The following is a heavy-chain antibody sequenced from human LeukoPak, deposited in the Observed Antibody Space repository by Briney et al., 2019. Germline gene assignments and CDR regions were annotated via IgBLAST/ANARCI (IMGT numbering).Heavy chain of an antibody. D-gene: IGHD4-17*01. J-gene: IGHJ5*02. Sequence: PSETLSLTCTVSGGSISSYYWSWIRQPPGKGLEWIGSIYYSGSTYYNPSLKSRVTISVDTSKNQFSLKLSSVTAADTAVYYCARQPLYGDYEALRFDPWGQGTLVTVSS. CDR3: ARQPLYGDYEALRFDP. V-gene: IGHV4-59*05. CDR2: IYYSGST. CDR1: GGSISSYY.